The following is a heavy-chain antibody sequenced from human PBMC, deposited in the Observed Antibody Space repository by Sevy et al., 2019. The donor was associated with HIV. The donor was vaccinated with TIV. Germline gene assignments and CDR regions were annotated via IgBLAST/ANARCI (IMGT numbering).Heavy chain of an antibody. CDR1: GFNFTNYD. V-gene: IGHV3-23*01. D-gene: IGHD4-4*01. J-gene: IGHJ4*02. Sequence: GGSLRLSCAASGFNFTNYDMNWVRQAPGKGLEWVSGVSDSADDTHYADSVKGRFTISRDNSKNMLYLQMNTLRAEDTALYYCAKSRGGTTVAAQNYWGQGTLVTVSS. CDR2: VSDSADDT. CDR3: AKSRGGTTVAAQNY.